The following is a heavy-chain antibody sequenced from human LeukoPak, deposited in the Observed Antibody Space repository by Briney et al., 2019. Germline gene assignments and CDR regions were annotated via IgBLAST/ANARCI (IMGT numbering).Heavy chain of an antibody. CDR1: GGTFSSYA. CDR2: IIPIFGTA. D-gene: IGHD3-22*01. J-gene: IGHJ4*02. Sequence: EASVKVSCKASGGTFSSYAISWVRQAPGQGLERMGGIIPIFGTANYAQKFQGRVTITADESTSTAYMELSSLRSEDTAVYYCARAPYYYDSSGYHFDYWGQGTLVTVSS. CDR3: ARAPYYYDSSGYHFDY. V-gene: IGHV1-69*13.